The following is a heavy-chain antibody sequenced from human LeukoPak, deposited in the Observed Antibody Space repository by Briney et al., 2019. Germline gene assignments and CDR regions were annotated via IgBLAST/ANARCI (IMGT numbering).Heavy chain of an antibody. CDR3: AKDQFYDSSGIFDY. V-gene: IGHV3-30*04. Sequence: PGGSLRLSCAASGFTFANYVTHWVRQAPGKGLEWVAVTSPDEGLKFYADSVKGRFTISRDNSKNTLHLQVNSLRADDTAIYYCAKDQFYDSSGIFDYWGQGTLVTVSS. D-gene: IGHD3-22*01. J-gene: IGHJ4*02. CDR1: GFTFANYV. CDR2: TSPDEGLK.